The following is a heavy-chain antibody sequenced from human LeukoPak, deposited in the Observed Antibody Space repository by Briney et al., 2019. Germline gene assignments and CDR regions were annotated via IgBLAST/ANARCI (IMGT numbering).Heavy chain of an antibody. CDR1: GFTFNSYA. CDR3: VAERVDY. CDR2: ISSNGINT. D-gene: IGHD1-14*01. Sequence: PGGSLRLSCSASGFTFNSYAMHWVRQAPGKGLEYVSAISSNGINTFYADSVKGRSTISRDNSKNTLYLQMGSLRAEDTAVYYCVAERVDYWGQGTLVTVSS. V-gene: IGHV3-64D*09. J-gene: IGHJ4*02.